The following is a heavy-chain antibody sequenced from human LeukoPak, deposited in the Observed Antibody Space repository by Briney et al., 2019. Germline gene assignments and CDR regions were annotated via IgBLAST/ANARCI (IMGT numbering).Heavy chain of an antibody. J-gene: IGHJ4*02. V-gene: IGHV1-2*02. CDR1: GYTFTGYY. Sequence: GTSVKVSCKASGYTFTGYYMHWVRQAPGQGLEWMGWINPNSGGTNYAQKFQGRVTMTRDTSISTAYMELSRLRSDDTAVYYCARDIAVAATGGYWGQGTLVTVSS. CDR2: INPNSGGT. D-gene: IGHD6-19*01. CDR3: ARDIAVAATGGY.